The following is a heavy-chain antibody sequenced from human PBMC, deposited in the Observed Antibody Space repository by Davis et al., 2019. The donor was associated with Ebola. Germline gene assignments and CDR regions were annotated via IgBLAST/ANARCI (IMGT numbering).Heavy chain of an antibody. V-gene: IGHV5-10-1*01. D-gene: IGHD2-15*01. CDR1: GYSFTSYW. CDR2: IDPSDSYT. CDR3: ARNTLEYCSGGSCYSDGMDV. Sequence: GESLKISCKGSGYSFTSYWISWVRQMPGKGLEWMGRIDPSDSYTNYSPSFQGHVTISADKSISTAYLQWSSLKASDTAMYYCARNTLEYCSGGSCYSDGMDVWGQGTTVTVSS. J-gene: IGHJ6*02.